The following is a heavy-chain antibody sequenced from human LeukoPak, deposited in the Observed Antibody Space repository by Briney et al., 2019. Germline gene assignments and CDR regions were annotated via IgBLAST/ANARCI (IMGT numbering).Heavy chain of an antibody. V-gene: IGHV4-59*01. CDR2: IYYSGST. CDR1: GGSISSYY. J-gene: IGHJ5*02. D-gene: IGHD4-17*01. Sequence: SETLSLTCTVSGGSISSYYWSWIRQPPGKGLEWIGYIYYSGSTNYNPSLKSRVTISVDTPKNQFSLKLSSVTAADTAVYYCARDAYGDYGWFDPWGQGTLVTVSS. CDR3: ARDAYGDYGWFDP.